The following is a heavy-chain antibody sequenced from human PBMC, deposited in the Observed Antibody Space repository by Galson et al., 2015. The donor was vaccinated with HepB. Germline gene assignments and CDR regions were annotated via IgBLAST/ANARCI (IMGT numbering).Heavy chain of an antibody. J-gene: IGHJ3*02. D-gene: IGHD1-26*01. V-gene: IGHV3-30*04. CDR1: GFTFSSYA. CDR2: ISYDGSNK. Sequence: SLRLSCAASGFTFSSYAMHWVRQAPGKGLEWVAVISYDGSNKYYADSVKGRFTISRDNSKNTLYLQMNSLRAEDTAVYYCARDAASWELGQFGAFDIWGQGTMVTVSS. CDR3: ARDAASWELGQFGAFDI.